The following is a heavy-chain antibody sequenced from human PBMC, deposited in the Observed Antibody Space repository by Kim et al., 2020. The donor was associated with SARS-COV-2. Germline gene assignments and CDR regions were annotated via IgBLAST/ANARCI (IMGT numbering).Heavy chain of an antibody. J-gene: IGHJ6*02. CDR2: MNPNSGNT. D-gene: IGHD3-22*01. Sequence: ASVKVSCKASGYTFTSYDINWVRQATRQGLEWMGWMNPNSGNTGYAQKFQGRVTMTRNTSISTAYMELSSLRSEDTAVYYCARGGRGSMIVVVIRPYYYYGMDVWGQGTTVTVSS. CDR1: GYTFTSYD. V-gene: IGHV1-8*02. CDR3: ARGGRGSMIVVVIRPYYYYGMDV.